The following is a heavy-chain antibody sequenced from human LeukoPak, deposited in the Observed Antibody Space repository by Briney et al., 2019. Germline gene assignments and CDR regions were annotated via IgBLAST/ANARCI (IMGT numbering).Heavy chain of an antibody. CDR1: GFTFRSYG. Sequence: GSSLRLSCAASGFTFRSYGMHWVRQAPGKGLEWVAVIWYDGSNKYYADSVKGRFTISRDNSKNTLYLQMNSLRAEDTAVYYCARGKYQLHYFDYWGQGTLVTVSS. D-gene: IGHD2-2*01. V-gene: IGHV3-33*01. CDR3: ARGKYQLHYFDY. CDR2: IWYDGSNK. J-gene: IGHJ4*02.